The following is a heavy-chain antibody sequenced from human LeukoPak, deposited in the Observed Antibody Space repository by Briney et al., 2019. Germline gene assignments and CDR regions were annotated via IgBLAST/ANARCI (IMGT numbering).Heavy chain of an antibody. D-gene: IGHD1-26*01. CDR3: AKDPHYSGSLNYYYYGMDV. CDR1: GFTFSSYW. CDR2: INPDGRTT. V-gene: IGHV3-74*01. Sequence: GGSLRLSCAASGFTFSSYWMHWVRQAPGKGLVWVSHINPDGRTTRYADSVKGRVTISRDNAKNTLYLRMNSLRAEDTAVYYCAKDPHYSGSLNYYYYGMDVWGQGTTVTVSS. J-gene: IGHJ6*02.